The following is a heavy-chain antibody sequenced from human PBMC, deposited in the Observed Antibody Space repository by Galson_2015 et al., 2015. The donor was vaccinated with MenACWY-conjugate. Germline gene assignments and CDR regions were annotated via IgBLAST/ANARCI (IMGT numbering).Heavy chain of an antibody. CDR3: TPPKPDSWCGRLFPFYMDV. CDR1: AFTFSNAY. D-gene: IGHD3-3*01. J-gene: IGHJ6*03. CDR2: IKSQTDGGKI. V-gene: IGHV3-15*01. Sequence: SLRLSCAGSAFTFSNAYMSWVRPAPGKGLEWVGRIKSQTDGGKIDYAAPVKGRFTISRDDSTNTLYLQMNSLKIEDTAVYYCTPPKPDSWCGRLFPFYMDVWGKGTTVTVS.